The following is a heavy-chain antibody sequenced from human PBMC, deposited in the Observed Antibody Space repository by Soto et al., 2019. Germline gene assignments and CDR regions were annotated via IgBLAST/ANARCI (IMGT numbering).Heavy chain of an antibody. J-gene: IGHJ6*02. CDR1: GGTISSDY. V-gene: IGHV4-59*08. CDR2: IHSGST. D-gene: IGHD2-2*03. Sequence: SETLSLTCTVSGGTISSDYLNWIRQPPGKGLEWIGYIHSGSTNYNASLRSRVAISLDTSKNEFSLRLSSVTAADTAVYYCARLNGYCISTNCHGYYGMDVWGQGTTVTVSS. CDR3: ARLNGYCISTNCHGYYGMDV.